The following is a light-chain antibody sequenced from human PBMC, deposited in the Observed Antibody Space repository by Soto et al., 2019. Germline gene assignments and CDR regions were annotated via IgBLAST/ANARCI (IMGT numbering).Light chain of an antibody. V-gene: IGLV1-44*01. J-gene: IGLJ2*01. CDR1: SSNIGSTV. CDR3: VAWDDSRSGVV. Sequence: QPVLTQPPSASGTPGQTVTISCSGSSSNIGSTVLSWYQQLPGTAPKLLIFDNHQRPSGVPDRFSGSKSGSSASLAISGLQSDDEAYYYCVAWDDSRSGVVIGGGTKLTVL. CDR2: DNH.